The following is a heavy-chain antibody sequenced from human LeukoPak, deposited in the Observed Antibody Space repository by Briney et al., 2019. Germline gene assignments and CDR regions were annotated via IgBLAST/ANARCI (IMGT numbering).Heavy chain of an antibody. V-gene: IGHV1-3*01. D-gene: IGHD6-6*01. CDR1: GDTFTTYT. J-gene: IGHJ5*02. CDR3: ASKLAARPDNWFDP. CDR2: IDAGNGNT. Sequence: GASVTVSCKASGDTFTTYTIHWVRQAPGQRLEWMGWIDAGNGNTKYSQKFQGRVTITRDTSATTTYMELSSLRSEDTAVYYCASKLAARPDNWFDPWGQGTLVTVSS.